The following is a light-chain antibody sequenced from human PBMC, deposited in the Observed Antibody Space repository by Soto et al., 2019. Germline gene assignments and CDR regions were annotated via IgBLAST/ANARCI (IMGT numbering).Light chain of an antibody. J-gene: IGKJ1*01. Sequence: AIRMTQSPSSFSASTGDRVTITCRASQGISSYLAWYQQTPGKAPKLLIYAASTLQSGVPSRFSGSGSGTEFTLTISSLQPDDFATYYCQQYNSYLWTFGQGTKGDIK. V-gene: IGKV1-8*01. CDR3: QQYNSYLWT. CDR1: QGISSY. CDR2: AAS.